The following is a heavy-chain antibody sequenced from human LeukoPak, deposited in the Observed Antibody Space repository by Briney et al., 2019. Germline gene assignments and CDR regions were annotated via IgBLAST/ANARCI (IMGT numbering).Heavy chain of an antibody. V-gene: IGHV4-39*07. J-gene: IGHJ4*02. CDR3: ARRRLGQYYYGSARGGHFDY. D-gene: IGHD3-10*01. Sequence: SETLSLTCTVSGGSISSSSYYWGWIRQPPGKGLEWIGSIYYSGSTYYNPSLKSRVTISVDTSKNQFSLKLSSVTAADTAVYYCARRRLGQYYYGSARGGHFDYWGQGTLVTVSS. CDR1: GGSISSSSYY. CDR2: IYYSGST.